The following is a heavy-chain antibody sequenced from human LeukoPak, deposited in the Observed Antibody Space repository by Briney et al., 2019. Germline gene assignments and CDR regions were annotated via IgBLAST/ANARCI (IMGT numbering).Heavy chain of an antibody. CDR1: GFTFGTYN. CDR3: AREEYGGGYYYYMDV. Sequence: PGGSLRLSCAASGFTFGTYNMNWVRQAPGKGLEWVSYISSSSSTIYYADSVKGRFTISRDNAKNSLYLQMNSLRAEDTAVYYCAREEYGGGYYYYMDVWGKGTTVTVSS. D-gene: IGHD2-2*01. CDR2: ISSSSSTI. V-gene: IGHV3-48*01. J-gene: IGHJ6*03.